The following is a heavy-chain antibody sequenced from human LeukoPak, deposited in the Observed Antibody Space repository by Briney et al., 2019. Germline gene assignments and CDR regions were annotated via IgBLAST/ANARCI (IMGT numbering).Heavy chain of an antibody. CDR1: GYSLTEFS. CDR3: ATGDVPLD. CDR2: FDPEDGEV. V-gene: IGHV1-24*01. J-gene: IGHJ4*02. Sequence: ASVKVSCEVSGYSLTEFSIHWVRQAPGKGLEWMGGFDPEDGEVIYAQKFQGRITMTEDSSADTAYMELSSLTSDDTAVYYCATGDVPLDWGQGSLVTVSS.